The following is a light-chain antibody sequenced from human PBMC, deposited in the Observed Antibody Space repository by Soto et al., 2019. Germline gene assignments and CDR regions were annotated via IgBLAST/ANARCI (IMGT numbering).Light chain of an antibody. CDR2: GAS. J-gene: IGKJ1*01. Sequence: EIVLTQSPGTLSLSPGERATLSCRASQSVTSGYLAWYQQRPGQAPRLLIYGASRRATGIPDRFRGSGSGTDFTLTISRLEPEDFAMYYCQQYHNSPRTFGQGTKVDIK. CDR3: QQYHNSPRT. V-gene: IGKV3-20*01. CDR1: QSVTSGY.